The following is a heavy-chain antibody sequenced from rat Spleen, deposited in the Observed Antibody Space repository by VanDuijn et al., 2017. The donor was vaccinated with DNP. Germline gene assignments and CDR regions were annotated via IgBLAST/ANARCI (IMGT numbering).Heavy chain of an antibody. CDR3: ARQPSGMDY. CDR2: ISYSGST. Sequence: EVQLQESGPGLVKPSQSLSLTCSVTGYSITSNYWCWIRKFPGDKMEWIGHISYSGSTTYNPSLESRISITRDTSKNQFFLQLNSVTTEDTATYYCARQPSGMDYWGQGVMVIVSS. D-gene: IGHD1-4*01. CDR1: GYSITSNY. V-gene: IGHV3-1*01. J-gene: IGHJ2*01.